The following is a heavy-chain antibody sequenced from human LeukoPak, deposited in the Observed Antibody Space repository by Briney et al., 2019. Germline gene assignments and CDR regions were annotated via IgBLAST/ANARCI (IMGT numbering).Heavy chain of an antibody. D-gene: IGHD2-2*02. CDR3: ATPRGDCSSTSCYIEAGDAFDI. CDR1: GGSISSSSYY. CDR2: IYYSGST. V-gene: IGHV4-39*07. J-gene: IGHJ3*02. Sequence: SDTLSLTCTVSGGSISSSSYYWGWIRQPPGKGLEWIGSIYYSGSTYYNPSLKSRVTISVDTSKNQFSLKLSSVTAADTAVYYCATPRGDCSSTSCYIEAGDAFDIWGQGTMVTVSS.